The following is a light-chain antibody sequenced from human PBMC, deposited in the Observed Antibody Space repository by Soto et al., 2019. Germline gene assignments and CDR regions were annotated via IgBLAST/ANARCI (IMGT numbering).Light chain of an antibody. CDR1: QGIGST. CDR2: ATA. V-gene: IGKV3-15*01. J-gene: IGKJ4*01. Sequence: EIVMTKSPAPLYVSPGEVATLSCRASQGIGSTLAWYQQKPGQTPRLLIYATAIRATGVPARFRGSASGTEFTFTITSLQSVDFAVYFCQHYANLPLTCGGGTRVESK. CDR3: QHYANLPLT.